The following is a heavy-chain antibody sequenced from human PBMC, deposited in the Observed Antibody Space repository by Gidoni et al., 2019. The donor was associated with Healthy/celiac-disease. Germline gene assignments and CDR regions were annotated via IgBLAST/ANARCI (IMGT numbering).Heavy chain of an antibody. J-gene: IGHJ6*02. CDR3: ARGLGSSSWFYYYYGMDV. D-gene: IGHD6-13*01. V-gene: IGHV4-34*01. CDR2: INHSGSS. Sequence: QVQLQQWGAGLLKPSETLSLTCAVYGGSFSGYYWSWIRQPPGKGLEWIGEINHSGSSNYNPSLKSRVTISVDTSKNQFSLKLSSVTAADTAVYYCARGLGSSSWFYYYYGMDVWGQGTTVTVSS. CDR1: GGSFSGYY.